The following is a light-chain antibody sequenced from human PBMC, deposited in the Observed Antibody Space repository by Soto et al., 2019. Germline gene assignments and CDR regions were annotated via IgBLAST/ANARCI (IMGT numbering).Light chain of an antibody. CDR2: WAS. CDR3: LQYYNLYT. V-gene: IGKV4-1*01. CDR1: QNILYSSNNKNY. J-gene: IGKJ2*01. Sequence: DIVMTQSPDSLAVSLGERATITCKSSQNILYSSNNKNYLAWYQQKPGQPPKLLISWASTRASGVPDRFSGSGSGTDFTLTTSSLHAEDVTVYYCLQYYNLYTFGQGTKLEI.